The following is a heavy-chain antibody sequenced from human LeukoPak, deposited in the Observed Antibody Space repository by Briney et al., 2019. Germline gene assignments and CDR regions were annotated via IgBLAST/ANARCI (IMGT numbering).Heavy chain of an antibody. CDR2: ISTYNGNS. Sequence: GASVKVSCKASGYTFTSYSINWVRQAPGQGLEWMGLISTYNGNSNYAQKLQGRVTMTTDTSTSTAYMELRSLRSDDTAMYYCAKDRWRDGSSSFDNWGQGTLVTVSS. CDR3: AKDRWRDGSSSFDN. CDR1: GYTFTSYS. D-gene: IGHD6-6*01. J-gene: IGHJ4*02. V-gene: IGHV1-18*01.